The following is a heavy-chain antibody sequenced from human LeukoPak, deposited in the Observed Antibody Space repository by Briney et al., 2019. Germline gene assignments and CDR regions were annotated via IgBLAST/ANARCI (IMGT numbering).Heavy chain of an antibody. CDR1: GFTLSSYA. CDR2: ISYNGSNK. V-gene: IGHV3-30*04. J-gene: IGHJ4*02. CDR3: ARVTIAFEWFGQSDY. Sequence: GRSLSLSCAASGFTLSSYAMHGVRQAPGKGLECVAVISYNGSNKYYADSVKGRFTNHRDNSKKTLYLQLNSLRAKDRAGFYFARVTIAFEWFGQSDYWGQGTLVTVSS. D-gene: IGHD3-9*01.